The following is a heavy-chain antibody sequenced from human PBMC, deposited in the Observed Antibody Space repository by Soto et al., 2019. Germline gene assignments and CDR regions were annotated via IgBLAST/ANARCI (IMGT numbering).Heavy chain of an antibody. V-gene: IGHV4-39*01. CDR1: GGSISSSSYY. D-gene: IGHD2-2*01. CDR3: ASRAAAAMNYYYGMDV. J-gene: IGHJ6*02. Sequence: PAETLSLTCTVSGGSISSSSYYWGWIRQPPGKGLEWIGSIYYSGSTDYNPSLKSRVTISVDTSKNQFSLKLSSVTAADTAVYYCASRAAAAMNYYYGMDVWGQGTTAPVSS. CDR2: IYYSGST.